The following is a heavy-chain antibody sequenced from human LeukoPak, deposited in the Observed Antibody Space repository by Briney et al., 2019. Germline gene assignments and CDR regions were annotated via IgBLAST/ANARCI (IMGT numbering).Heavy chain of an antibody. Sequence: GTSVKVSCEASGFTLINSAVQWVRQARGQRLEWVGWIIVGSGQTRYAQKFQERVTITRDMSTSTAFLELSSLRSEDSAVYYCAAGDTLVQGVIIPFAPWGQGTLVTVSS. CDR2: IIVGSGQT. J-gene: IGHJ5*02. V-gene: IGHV1-58*01. CDR1: GFTLINSA. CDR3: AAGDTLVQGVIIPFAP. D-gene: IGHD3-10*01.